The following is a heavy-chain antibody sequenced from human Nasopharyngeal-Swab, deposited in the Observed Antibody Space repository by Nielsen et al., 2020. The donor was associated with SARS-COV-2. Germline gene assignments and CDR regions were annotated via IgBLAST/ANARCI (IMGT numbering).Heavy chain of an antibody. V-gene: IGHV4-39*01. J-gene: IGHJ4*02. D-gene: IGHD2-15*01. Sequence: WIRQPPGKGLEWIGSIYYSGSTYYNPSLKSRVTISVDTSKNQFSLKLSSVTAADTAVYYCARQLRIVVVVAANPAGVDYWGQGTLVTVPQ. CDR3: ARQLRIVVVVAANPAGVDY. CDR2: IYYSGST.